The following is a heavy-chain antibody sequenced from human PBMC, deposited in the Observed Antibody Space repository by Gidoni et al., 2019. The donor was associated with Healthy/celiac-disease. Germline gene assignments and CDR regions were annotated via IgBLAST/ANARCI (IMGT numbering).Heavy chain of an antibody. Sequence: QGQLQQWGAGLLKPSETLSLTCAVYGGSFSAYYWHWIRQPPGKGLEWIGEIDHSGSTNYNPSLKSRVTISVDTSKNQFSLKLSSVTAADTAVYYCARGLVGARNKYYYYGMDVWGQGTTVTVS. CDR3: ARGLVGARNKYYYYGMDV. CDR1: GGSFSAYY. J-gene: IGHJ6*02. D-gene: IGHD1-26*01. CDR2: IDHSGST. V-gene: IGHV4-34*01.